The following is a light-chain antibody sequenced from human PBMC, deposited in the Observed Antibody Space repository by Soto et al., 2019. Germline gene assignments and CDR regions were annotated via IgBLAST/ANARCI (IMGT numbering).Light chain of an antibody. CDR1: QSVSNNY. V-gene: IGKV3-20*01. CDR3: QQYGSSPLT. CDR2: GAS. Sequence: EIVLTQSPATLSLSPGERAALSCGASQSVSNNYLAWYQQNPGQAPRLLMYGASSRATGIPDRFSGSGSGTDFTLTISRLEPEDFAVYYCQQYGSSPLTFGQGTRLEIK. J-gene: IGKJ5*01.